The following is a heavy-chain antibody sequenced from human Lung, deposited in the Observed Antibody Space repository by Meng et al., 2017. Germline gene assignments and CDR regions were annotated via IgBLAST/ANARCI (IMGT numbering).Heavy chain of an antibody. D-gene: IGHD4-11*01. Sequence: EQFHDWATVTFNPSEPLSLTFFVAGGSFSDYYWSWIRQPPGKGLEWIGEINHSGSTNYNPSLESRATISVDTSQNNLSLKLSSVTAADSAVYYCARGPTTMAHDFDYWGQGTLVTVSS. CDR1: GGSFSDYY. CDR3: ARGPTTMAHDFDY. CDR2: INHSGST. V-gene: IGHV4-34*01. J-gene: IGHJ4*02.